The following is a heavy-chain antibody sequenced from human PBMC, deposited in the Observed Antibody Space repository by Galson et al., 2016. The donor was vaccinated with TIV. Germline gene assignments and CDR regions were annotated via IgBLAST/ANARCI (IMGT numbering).Heavy chain of an antibody. J-gene: IGHJ4*02. CDR1: GYTFTSYD. V-gene: IGHV1-8*01. CDR3: ARPPYCGGDCYKYDR. Sequence: SVKVSCKASGYTFTSYDISWVRQAPGQGLEWVGWMNPRSGTTDCAEKFQGRVTITRDTFASTAYMELSSLTSADTAVYYCARPPYCGGDCYKYDRWGQGTLVTVSS. D-gene: IGHD2-21*01. CDR2: MNPRSGTT.